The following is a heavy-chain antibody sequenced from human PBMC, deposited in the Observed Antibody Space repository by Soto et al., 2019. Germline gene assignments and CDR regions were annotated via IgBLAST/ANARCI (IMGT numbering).Heavy chain of an antibody. CDR1: GFTFSSYA. Sequence: EVQLLESGGGLVQPGGSLRLSCAASGFTFSSYAMSWVRQAPGKGLEWVSAISGSGGSTYYADSVKGRFTISRDNSKNTLYLQMNSLRPEDTAVYYCARAPVEDIVVIPAARGWFDPWGQGTLVTVSS. CDR2: ISGSGGST. J-gene: IGHJ5*02. CDR3: ARAPVEDIVVIPAARGWFDP. V-gene: IGHV3-23*01. D-gene: IGHD2-2*01.